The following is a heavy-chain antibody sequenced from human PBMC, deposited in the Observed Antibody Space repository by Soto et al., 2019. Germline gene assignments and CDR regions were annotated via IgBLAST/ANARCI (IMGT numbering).Heavy chain of an antibody. Sequence: EVQLLESGGCLVQPGGSLRLSCAASGFTFSTYDMTWVRQAPGKGLEWVSTIGGGGDRTYYADSVKGRLTISRDNSKNTLYLQMNSLRAEDTAVYYCAKRYCGGDCYWGFDYWGQGTLVTVSS. D-gene: IGHD2-21*02. CDR3: AKRYCGGDCYWGFDY. V-gene: IGHV3-23*01. CDR1: GFTFSTYD. CDR2: IGGGGDRT. J-gene: IGHJ4*02.